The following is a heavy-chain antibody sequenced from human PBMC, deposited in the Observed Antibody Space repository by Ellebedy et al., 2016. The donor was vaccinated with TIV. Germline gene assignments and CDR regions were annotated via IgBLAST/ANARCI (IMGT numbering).Heavy chain of an antibody. CDR3: ARTTTMTTFGPFDL. Sequence: PGGSLRLSCAASGFIFSNYGLSWVRQAPGKGLEWVSAISGSGGSTHYAVSVKGRFTISRDNSKNTMFLQLNSLRVEDTAVYYCARTTTMTTFGPFDLWGQGTRVTVSS. CDR2: ISGSGGST. J-gene: IGHJ3*01. CDR1: GFIFSNYG. D-gene: IGHD3-16*01. V-gene: IGHV3-23*01.